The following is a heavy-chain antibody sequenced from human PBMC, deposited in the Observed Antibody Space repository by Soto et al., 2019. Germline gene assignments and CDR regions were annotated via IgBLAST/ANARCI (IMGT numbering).Heavy chain of an antibody. V-gene: IGHV4-39*01. CDR2: IYYSGST. CDR3: ARLDDTGRCQSFDY. Sequence: PSETLSLTCTVSGGSISSSSYYWGWIRQPPGKGLEWIGSIYYSGSTYYNPSLKSRVTISVDTSKNQFSLKLSSVTAADTAVYYCARLDDTGRCQSFDYWGQGTLVTVSS. J-gene: IGHJ4*02. CDR1: GGSISSSSYY. D-gene: IGHD1-26*01.